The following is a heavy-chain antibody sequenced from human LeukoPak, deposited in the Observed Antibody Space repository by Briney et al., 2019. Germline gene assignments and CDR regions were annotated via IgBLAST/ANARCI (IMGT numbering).Heavy chain of an antibody. V-gene: IGHV1-24*01. J-gene: IGHJ5*02. D-gene: IGHD2-2*01. CDR2: FDPEDGET. CDR3: ARAAGPGYCSSTSCYRSWFDP. CDR1: GYTLTELS. Sequence: GASVKVSCKVSGYTLTELSMHWVRQAPGKGLEWMGGFDPEDGETIYAQKFQGRVTMTRDTSTSTVYMELSSLRSEDTAVYYCARAAGPGYCSSTSCYRSWFDPWGQGTLVTVSS.